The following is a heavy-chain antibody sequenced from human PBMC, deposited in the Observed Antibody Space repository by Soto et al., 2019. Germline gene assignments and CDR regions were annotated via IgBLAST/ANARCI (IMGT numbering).Heavy chain of an antibody. CDR2: IIPILGIA. J-gene: IGHJ6*04. D-gene: IGHD1-1*01. CDR1: GGTFSSYT. V-gene: IGHV1-69*08. Sequence: QVQLVQSGAEVKKPGSSVKVSCKASGGTFSSYTISWVRQAPGQVREWMGRIIPILGIANYAQKFQGRVTITADKSTSTAYMELSSLRSEDTAVYYCARERYNWNDGSYDYGMDVWGKGTTVPVSS. CDR3: ARERYNWNDGSYDYGMDV.